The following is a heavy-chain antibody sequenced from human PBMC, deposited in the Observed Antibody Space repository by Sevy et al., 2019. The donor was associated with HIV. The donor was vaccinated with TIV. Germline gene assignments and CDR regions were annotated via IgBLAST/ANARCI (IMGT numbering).Heavy chain of an antibody. CDR3: VRAIAKDGSF. CDR2: INQDGGVT. CDR1: GFTFSDYW. V-gene: IGHV3-7*01. Sequence: GESLKISCVASGFTFSDYWMTWVRQAPGKGLEWVANINQDGGVTYYVDSVRGRFTISRDNGRNLVFLQMNSLRVDDTALYFCVRAIAKDGSFWGQGTLVTVSS. J-gene: IGHJ4*02. D-gene: IGHD6-13*01.